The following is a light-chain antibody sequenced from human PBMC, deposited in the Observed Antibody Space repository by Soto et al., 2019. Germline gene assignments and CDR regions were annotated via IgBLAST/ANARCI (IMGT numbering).Light chain of an antibody. CDR2: EVN. CDR1: TSDVGGYNY. J-gene: IGLJ2*01. Sequence: QSVLTQPPSASGSPGQSVTISCTGTTSDVGGYNYVSWYQLHPGKVPKLIISEVNKRPSGVPDRFSGSKSGSTASLTVSGIQAEDEADYFCSSYAGSKNVILFGGGTKVTVL. CDR3: SSYAGSKNVIL. V-gene: IGLV2-8*01.